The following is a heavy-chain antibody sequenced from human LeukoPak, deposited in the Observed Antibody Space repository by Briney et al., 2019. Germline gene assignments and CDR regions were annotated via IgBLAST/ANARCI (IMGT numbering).Heavy chain of an antibody. D-gene: IGHD2-15*01. CDR2: INHSGST. Sequence: PSETLSLTCAVYGGSFSGYYWSWIRQPPGKGLEWIGEINHSGSTNYNPSLKSRVTISVDTSKNQFSLKLSSVTAADTAVYYCASPFCSGGSCYSGYWGQGTLVTVSS. J-gene: IGHJ4*02. CDR1: GGSFSGYY. CDR3: ASPFCSGGSCYSGY. V-gene: IGHV4-34*01.